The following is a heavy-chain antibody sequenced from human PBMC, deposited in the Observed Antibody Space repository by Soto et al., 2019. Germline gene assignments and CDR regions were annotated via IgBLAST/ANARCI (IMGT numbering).Heavy chain of an antibody. V-gene: IGHV4-4*02. CDR1: GGSISSSNW. Sequence: TLSRTCAVPGGSISSSNWWSWVRQTPGKGLEWIGEIYHSGSTNYNPSLKSRVTISVDKSKNQFSLKLSSVTAADTAVYYCARSITMIVVAAFYWGQGTLVTVS. CDR3: ARSITMIVVAAFY. CDR2: IYHSGST. D-gene: IGHD3-22*01. J-gene: IGHJ4*02.